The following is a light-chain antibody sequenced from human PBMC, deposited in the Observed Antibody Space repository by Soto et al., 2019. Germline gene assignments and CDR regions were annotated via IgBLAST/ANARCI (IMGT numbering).Light chain of an antibody. V-gene: IGKV1-5*03. CDR1: QSISDW. CDR2: KAS. Sequence: DIQRTQSPSTLSASVGDRVTITCRASQSISDWLAWYQQKPGKAPKFLIYKASNLESGVPSRFSGSGSGTEFTLTLSSVQPDDFATYYCQYYDSYSWTFGQGTKVEIK. J-gene: IGKJ1*01. CDR3: QYYDSYSWT.